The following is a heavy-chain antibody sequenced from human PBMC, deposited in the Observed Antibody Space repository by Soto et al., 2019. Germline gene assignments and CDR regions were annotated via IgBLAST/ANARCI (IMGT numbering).Heavy chain of an antibody. V-gene: IGHV1-8*01. D-gene: IGHD3-16*01. CDR3: ARLKQDYAVA. J-gene: IGHJ5*02. CDR1: GYTFTSYD. CDR2: MNPNSGNT. Sequence: QVQLVQSGAEVKKPGASVKVSCKASGYTFTSYDINWVRLATGQGLEWMGWMNPNSGNTAYAQKFQGRATRXRNTSISTAYMALSSLRSEDTAVYYCARLKQDYAVAWGQGTLVTVSS.